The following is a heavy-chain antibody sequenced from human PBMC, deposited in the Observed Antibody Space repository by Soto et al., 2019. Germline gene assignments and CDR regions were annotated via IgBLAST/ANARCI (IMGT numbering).Heavy chain of an antibody. J-gene: IGHJ4*02. Sequence: QVQLVQSGAEVRKPGASVKVSCKASGYHFTSFGISWVREAPGQGIEWMGWISGYNGNTNYAPSLQGRVTMTTDTSTSTAYMELRSLRSDDTAVYYCARDRGSISWYYFFDCWCQGTLVTVSS. CDR3: ARDRGSISWYYFFDC. CDR1: GYHFTSFG. D-gene: IGHD6-6*01. CDR2: ISGYNGNT. V-gene: IGHV1-18*01.